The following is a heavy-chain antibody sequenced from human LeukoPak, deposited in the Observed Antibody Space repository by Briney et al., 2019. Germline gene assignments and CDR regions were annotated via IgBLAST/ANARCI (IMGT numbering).Heavy chain of an antibody. D-gene: IGHD3-3*01. CDR1: GFTFSSYW. Sequence: GGSLRLSCAVSGFTFSSYWMHWVRQAPGKGLGWVSRIKTDGSRTSYADSVKGRFTISRDNAKNTLYLQMNSLRAEDTAVYYCAREGYEDAFDIWGQGTMVTVSS. V-gene: IGHV3-74*01. J-gene: IGHJ3*02. CDR2: IKTDGSRT. CDR3: AREGYEDAFDI.